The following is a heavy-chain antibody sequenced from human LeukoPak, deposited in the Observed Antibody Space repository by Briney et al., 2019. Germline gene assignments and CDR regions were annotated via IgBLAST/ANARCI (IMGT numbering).Heavy chain of an antibody. V-gene: IGHV4-59*01. CDR1: SGSISSYY. D-gene: IGHD3-10*01. J-gene: IGHJ2*01. CDR2: IYYSGST. Sequence: PSETLSLTCTVSSGSISSYYWSWIRQPPGKGLEWIGNIYYSGSTNYNPSLKSRVTISVDTSKNQFSLRLSSVTAADTAVYYCAGSGSGSYHSPWYFDLWGRGTLVTVSS. CDR3: AGSGSGSYHSPWYFDL.